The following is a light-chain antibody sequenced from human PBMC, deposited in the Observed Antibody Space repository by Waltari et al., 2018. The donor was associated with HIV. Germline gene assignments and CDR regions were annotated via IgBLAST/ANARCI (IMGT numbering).Light chain of an antibody. CDR1: SHDVGSYPV. CDR3: FSYAGSSTYV. J-gene: IGLJ1*01. CDR2: DVS. V-gene: IGLV2-23*02. Sequence: QSALNQPASVSGSPGQSLTVSFTGTSHDVGSYPVVSSYPQHPGNAPKLMICDVSKRPSGVSNRFSGSKSGNTASLTISGLQAEDEADYYCFSYAGSSTYVFGTGTKVTVL.